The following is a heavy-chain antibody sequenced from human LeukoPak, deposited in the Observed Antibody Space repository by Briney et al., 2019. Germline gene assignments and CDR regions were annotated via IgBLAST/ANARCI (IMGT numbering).Heavy chain of an antibody. CDR2: ISYDGSNK. CDR3: AKGAGVGAFDI. V-gene: IGHV3-30*18. D-gene: IGHD3-3*01. Sequence: GRSLRLSCAASGFTFSRYGMHWVRQAPGKGLEWVAVISYDGSNKYYADSVKGRFTISRDNSKNTLYLQMNSLRAEDTAVYYCAKGAGVGAFDIWGQGTMVTVSS. CDR1: GFTFSRYG. J-gene: IGHJ3*02.